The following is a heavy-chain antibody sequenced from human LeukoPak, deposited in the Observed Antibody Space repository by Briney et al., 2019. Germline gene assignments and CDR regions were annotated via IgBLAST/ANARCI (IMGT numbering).Heavy chain of an antibody. CDR3: ATRNQYFYDNSGYPRNWFDP. V-gene: IGHV1-2*02. CDR2: INPNSGGT. Sequence: ASVKVSCKASGYTFTGYYMHWVRQAPGQGLEWMGWINPNSGGTNYAQKFQGRVTMTEDTSTDTAYMELSSLRSEDTAVYYCATRNQYFYDNSGYPRNWFDPWGQGTLVTVSS. D-gene: IGHD3-22*01. CDR1: GYTFTGYY. J-gene: IGHJ5*02.